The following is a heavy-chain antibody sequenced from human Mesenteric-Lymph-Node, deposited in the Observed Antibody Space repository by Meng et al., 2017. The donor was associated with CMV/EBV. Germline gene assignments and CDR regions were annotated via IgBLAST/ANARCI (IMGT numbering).Heavy chain of an antibody. CDR1: GFTVSGDY. V-gene: IGHV3-66*02. J-gene: IGHJ4*02. D-gene: IGHD2-8*01. Sequence: GESLKISCAASGFTVSGDYMSWVRQAPGKGLEWVSGVYPGGYAQYADSVKGRFTISRDNSKSTVFLQMSSLRPEDTAVYYCAKRVRTNAVWGFDYWGQGTLVTVSS. CDR3: AKRVRTNAVWGFDY. CDR2: VYPGGYA.